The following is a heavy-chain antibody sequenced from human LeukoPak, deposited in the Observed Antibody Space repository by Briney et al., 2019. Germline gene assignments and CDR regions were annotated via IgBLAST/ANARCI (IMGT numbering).Heavy chain of an antibody. V-gene: IGHV4-34*01. J-gene: IGHJ4*02. CDR2: IDHRGST. D-gene: IGHD6-19*01. CDR3: AREYSSGYHYFDY. CDR1: GGSFSVYY. Sequence: SETLSLTCAVYGGSFSVYYWSWIRQLPGKGLEWIGEIDHRGSTNYNPSLKSRVTISVDMSENQFSLKLNSVTATDTAVYYCAREYSSGYHYFDYWGQGTLVTVSS.